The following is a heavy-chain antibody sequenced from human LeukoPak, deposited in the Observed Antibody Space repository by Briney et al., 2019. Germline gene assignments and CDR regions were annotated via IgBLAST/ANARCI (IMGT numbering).Heavy chain of an antibody. J-gene: IGHJ4*02. CDR1: GFTFSSYW. Sequence: GGSLRLSCAASGFTFSSYWMSWVRQAPGKGPEWVANIKHDGSEKDYVDSLKGRFTISRDNAKNSLYPQMNSLRAEDTAVYYCARARGALGYYFDYWGQGTLVTVSS. V-gene: IGHV3-7*03. CDR3: ARARGALGYYFDY. D-gene: IGHD3-3*02. CDR2: IKHDGSEK.